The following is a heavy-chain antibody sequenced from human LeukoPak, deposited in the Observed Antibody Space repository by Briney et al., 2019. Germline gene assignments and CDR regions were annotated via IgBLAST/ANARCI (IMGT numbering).Heavy chain of an antibody. V-gene: IGHV3-66*01. Sequence: GGSLRLSCAASGFTFSSYSVSWVRQAPGKGLEWVSVVYSDGSTHYADSVKGRFTISRDNSKNTLYLQMNSLRAEDSALYYCARAFIGVAGFFDYWGLGTLVTVSS. CDR1: GFTFSSYS. CDR2: VYSDGST. CDR3: ARAFIGVAGFFDY. J-gene: IGHJ4*02. D-gene: IGHD6-13*01.